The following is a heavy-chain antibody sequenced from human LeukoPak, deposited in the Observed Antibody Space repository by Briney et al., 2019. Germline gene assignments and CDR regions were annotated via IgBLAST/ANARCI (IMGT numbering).Heavy chain of an antibody. CDR1: GGTFSSYA. Sequence: SVKVSCKTSGGTFSSYAISWVRQAPGQGLEWMGRIIPILGIANYAQKFQGRVTITTDESTSTAYMELSSLRSEDTAVYYCARSGVVVPAATSYFDYWGQGTLVTVSS. J-gene: IGHJ4*02. CDR3: ARSGVVVPAATSYFDY. D-gene: IGHD2-2*01. CDR2: IIPILGIA. V-gene: IGHV1-69*04.